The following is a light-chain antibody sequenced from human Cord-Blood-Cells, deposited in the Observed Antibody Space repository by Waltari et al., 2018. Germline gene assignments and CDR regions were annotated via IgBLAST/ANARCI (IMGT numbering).Light chain of an antibody. CDR2: DGS. CDR3: SSYAGSSTEV. V-gene: IGLV2-23*01. CDR1: SSDVGGYNF. J-gene: IGLJ2*01. Sequence: HSALTQPASVSGSPGQSITISCTGTSSDVGGYNFVSWYQQHPGKAPKLMIYDGSNRPSGVSNRFSGSKSGNTASLTISGLQAEDEADYYCSSYAGSSTEVFGAGTKLTVL.